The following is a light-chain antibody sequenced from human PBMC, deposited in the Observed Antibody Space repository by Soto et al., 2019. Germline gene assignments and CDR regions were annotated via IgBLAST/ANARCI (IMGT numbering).Light chain of an antibody. CDR3: QHRTL. CDR1: QSVDSS. Sequence: EIVLTQSPATLSLSPGERATLSCRASQSVDSSFAWYQQKAGQAPRLLIYDTSNRATGIAARFSGSGSGKDFTLTISSLESEDFAVYYCQHRTLFGGGTKVEI. J-gene: IGKJ4*01. V-gene: IGKV3-11*01. CDR2: DTS.